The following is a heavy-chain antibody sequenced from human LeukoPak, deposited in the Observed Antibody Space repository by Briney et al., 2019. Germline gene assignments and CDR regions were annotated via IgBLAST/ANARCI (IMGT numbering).Heavy chain of an antibody. CDR3: AASTGWYYFGN. Sequence: GGSLRLSCAASGFTLSNYWMHWVRQAPGKGLVWVSRINTDGSTTSYADSVKGRFAISRDNSKNALYLQVNSLRAEDTALYYCAASTGWYYFGNWGQGTLVTVSS. CDR1: GFTLSNYW. CDR2: INTDGSTT. V-gene: IGHV3-74*01. D-gene: IGHD6-19*01. J-gene: IGHJ4*02.